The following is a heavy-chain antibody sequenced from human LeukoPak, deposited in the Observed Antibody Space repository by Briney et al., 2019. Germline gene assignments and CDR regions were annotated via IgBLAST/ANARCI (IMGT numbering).Heavy chain of an antibody. CDR2: ISGSGGST. D-gene: IGHD2-2*02. CDR3: AKDRVWQLLYDWFDP. V-gene: IGHV3-23*01. CDR1: GFTFSSYA. Sequence: GGCLRLSCAASGFTFSSYAMSWVRQAPGKGLEWVSAISGSGGSTYYADSVKGRFTISRDNSKNTLYLQMNSLRAEDTAVYYCAKDRVWQLLYDWFDPWGQGTLVTVSS. J-gene: IGHJ5*02.